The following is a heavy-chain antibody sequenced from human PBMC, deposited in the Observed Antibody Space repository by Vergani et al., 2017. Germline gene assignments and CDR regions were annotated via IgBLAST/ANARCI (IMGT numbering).Heavy chain of an antibody. Sequence: EVQLVESGGGLVQPGGSLRLSCAASGFTFSSYEMNWVRQAPGKGLEWVSYISSSGSTIYYADSVKGRFTISRDNAKNSLYLQMNSLRAEDTAVYYCARDPGAATYYYYGMDVWSQGTTVTVSS. CDR1: GFTFSSYE. D-gene: IGHD2-15*01. J-gene: IGHJ6*02. V-gene: IGHV3-48*03. CDR2: ISSSGSTI. CDR3: ARDPGAATYYYYGMDV.